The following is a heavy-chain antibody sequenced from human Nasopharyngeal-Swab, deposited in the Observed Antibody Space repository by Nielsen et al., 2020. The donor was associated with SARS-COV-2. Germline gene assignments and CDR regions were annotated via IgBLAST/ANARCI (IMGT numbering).Heavy chain of an antibody. CDR3: ARDPGRWVRGVYY. D-gene: IGHD3-10*01. V-gene: IGHV3-21*01. J-gene: IGHJ4*02. CDR2: ISSSSSYI. CDR1: GFTFSSYS. Sequence: GESLKISCAASGFTFSSYSMNWVRQAPGKGLEWVSSISSSSSYIYYADSVKGRFTISRDNAKNSLYLQMNSLRAEDTAVYYCARDPGRWVRGVYYRGQGTLVTVSS.